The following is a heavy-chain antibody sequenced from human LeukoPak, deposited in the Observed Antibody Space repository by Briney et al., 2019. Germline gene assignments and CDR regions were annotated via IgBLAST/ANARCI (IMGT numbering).Heavy chain of an antibody. J-gene: IGHJ3*01. V-gene: IGHV1-2*02. CDR3: ASRSAFDV. CDR1: GYTFTGYY. CDR2: INPNSGGT. Sequence: ASVKVSCKASGYTFTGYYMHWVRQAPGQGLEWMGWINPNSGGTNSAQNFQGRVTLTRDTSISTAYMELSRLTSDDTAVYYCASRSAFDVWGQGTMVTVSS. D-gene: IGHD3-16*02.